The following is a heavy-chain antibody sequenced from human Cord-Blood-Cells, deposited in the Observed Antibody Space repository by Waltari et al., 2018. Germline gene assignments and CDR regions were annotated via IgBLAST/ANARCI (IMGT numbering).Heavy chain of an antibody. J-gene: IGHJ5*02. CDR2: ISWNSGSI. CDR3: AKDGSIFGVVNWFDP. D-gene: IGHD3-3*01. V-gene: IGHV3-9*01. Sequence: GLEWVSGISWNSGSIGYADSVKGRFTISRDNAKNSLYLQMNSLRAEDTALYYCAKDGSIFGVVNWFDPWGQGTLVTVSS.